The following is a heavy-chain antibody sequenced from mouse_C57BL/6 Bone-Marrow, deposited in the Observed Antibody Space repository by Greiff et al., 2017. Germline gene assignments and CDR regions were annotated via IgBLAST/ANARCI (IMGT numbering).Heavy chain of an antibody. D-gene: IGHD2-2*01. CDR1: GYTFTSYW. J-gene: IGHJ3*01. Sequence: QVQLQQPGAELVKPGASVKLSCKASGYTFTSYWMQWVKQRPGQGLEWIGEIDPSDCYTNYNQKFKGKATLTVDTSSSTAYMQLSSLTSEDSAVYYCARLGGMVTRTWFAYWGQGTLVTVSA. V-gene: IGHV1-50*01. CDR2: IDPSDCYT. CDR3: ARLGGMVTRTWFAY.